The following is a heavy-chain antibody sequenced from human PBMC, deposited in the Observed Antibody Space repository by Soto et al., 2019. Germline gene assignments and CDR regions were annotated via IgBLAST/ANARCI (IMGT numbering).Heavy chain of an antibody. CDR2: IYHSGGT. J-gene: IGHJ4*02. Sequence: LSLTCAVSGYSSRSGYYWAWIRQPPGKGLEYIGSIYHSGGTFYNPSLKSRITMSVDTSKKQFSLRLTAVTAADTAVYFCAGTDSYTSGPDYWGQGTVVTVSS. CDR3: AGTDSYTSGPDY. D-gene: IGHD6-19*01. CDR1: GYSSRSGYY. V-gene: IGHV4-38-2*01.